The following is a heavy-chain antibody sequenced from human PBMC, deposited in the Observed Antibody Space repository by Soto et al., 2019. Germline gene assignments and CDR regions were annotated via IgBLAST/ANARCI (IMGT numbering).Heavy chain of an antibody. J-gene: IGHJ3*02. V-gene: IGHV3-20*01. Sequence: GGSLRLSCAASGFTFDDYGMSWVRQAPGKGLEWVSGINWNGGSTGYADSVKGRFTLSRDNAKNSLYLQMNSLRAEDTALYHCASSIGYCSSTSCYVGAFDIWGQGTMVTVSS. CDR2: INWNGGST. CDR3: ASSIGYCSSTSCYVGAFDI. D-gene: IGHD2-2*01. CDR1: GFTFDDYG.